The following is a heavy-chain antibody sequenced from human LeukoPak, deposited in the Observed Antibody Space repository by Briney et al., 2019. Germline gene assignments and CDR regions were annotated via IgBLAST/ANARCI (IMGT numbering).Heavy chain of an antibody. CDR2: IKYDGSHK. Sequence: GGSLRLSCVACGFRFSSYWMAWVRQAPGKGLEGVANIKYDGSHKYYVDPVKGRFTISRDNAKNSVYLQMNSLRVDDTAVYFCASSHDSSGNDWGQGNMVTVSS. J-gene: IGHJ4*02. CDR3: ASSHDSSGND. V-gene: IGHV3-7*01. CDR1: GFRFSSYW. D-gene: IGHD3-22*01.